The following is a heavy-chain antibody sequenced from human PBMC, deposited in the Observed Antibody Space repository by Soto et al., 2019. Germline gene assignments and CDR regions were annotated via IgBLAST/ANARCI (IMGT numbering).Heavy chain of an antibody. J-gene: IGHJ5*02. CDR1: GFSLSTSGVG. Sequence: QITLKESGPPLVKPTQTLTLTCTFSGFSLSTSGVGVGWIRQPPGKALEWLALIYWDDDQRYSPSLKSRLTITKDTSKNQVVLTMTNMDPVDTATYYCAHSSYYDFWSGYYKNWFDPWGQGTLVTVSS. CDR2: IYWDDDQ. CDR3: AHSSYYDFWSGYYKNWFDP. D-gene: IGHD3-3*01. V-gene: IGHV2-5*02.